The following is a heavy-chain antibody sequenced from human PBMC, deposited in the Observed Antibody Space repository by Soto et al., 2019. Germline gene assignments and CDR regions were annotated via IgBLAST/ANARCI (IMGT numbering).Heavy chain of an antibody. D-gene: IGHD4-17*01. CDR1: GGTFISYA. J-gene: IGHJ6*02. CDR3: ARYGDPSYYYYYGMDV. CDR2: IIPILGTA. Sequence: QVQLVQSGAEVKKPGSSVKVSCKASGGTFISYAISWVRQAPGQGLEWMGGIIPILGTANYAQKFQGRVTITADESTSTAYMELSSLRSEDTAVYYCARYGDPSYYYYYGMDVWGQGTTVTVSS. V-gene: IGHV1-69*12.